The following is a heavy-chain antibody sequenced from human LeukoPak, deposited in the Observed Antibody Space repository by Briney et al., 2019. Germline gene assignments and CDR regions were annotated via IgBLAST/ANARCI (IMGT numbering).Heavy chain of an antibody. Sequence: ASVTVSCKASGYSFNVYYLHWLRQAPGQAFEWMGWINPDTGGTNYVHNFQGRVTMTRDTSISAAYMELSSLRSGDTAIYYCARGPRYISGRYAESFSIDYWGQGTLVTVSS. V-gene: IGHV1-2*02. J-gene: IGHJ4*02. CDR2: INPDTGGT. CDR3: ARGPRYISGRYAESFSIDY. D-gene: IGHD6-19*01. CDR1: GYSFNVYY.